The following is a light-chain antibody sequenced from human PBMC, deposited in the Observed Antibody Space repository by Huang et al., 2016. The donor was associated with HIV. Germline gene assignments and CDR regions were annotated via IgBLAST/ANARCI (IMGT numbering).Light chain of an antibody. Sequence: EIVMTQSPATLSVSPGERATLSCRASQSFSSNLAWYQQKPGQAPRLLIYGASTRATGIPARFSGSGSGTEFTLTISSLQSEDFAVYYCQQYNNWPPVFGGGTKVEI. J-gene: IGKJ4*01. CDR3: QQYNNWPPV. CDR2: GAS. V-gene: IGKV3-15*01. CDR1: QSFSSN.